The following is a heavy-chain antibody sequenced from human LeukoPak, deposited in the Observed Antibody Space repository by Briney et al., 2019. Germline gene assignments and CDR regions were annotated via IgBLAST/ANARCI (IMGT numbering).Heavy chain of an antibody. J-gene: IGHJ6*02. CDR3: AKRFCSGGSCHYYYYYGMDV. V-gene: IGHV3-30-3*02. Sequence: TGRSLRLSCAASGFTFSSYAMHWVRQAPGKGLEWVAVIPYDGSNKYYADSVKGRFTISRDNSRSTLYLQMNSLRVEDTAVYYCAKRFCSGGSCHYYYYYGMDVWGQGTTVTVSS. CDR1: GFTFSSYA. CDR2: IPYDGSNK. D-gene: IGHD2-15*01.